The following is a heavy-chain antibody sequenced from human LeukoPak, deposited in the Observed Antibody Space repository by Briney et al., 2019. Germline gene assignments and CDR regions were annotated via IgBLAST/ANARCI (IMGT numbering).Heavy chain of an antibody. D-gene: IGHD5-18*01. CDR2: ISGGST. CDR1: GFTFSSYA. J-gene: IGHJ4*02. Sequence: GGSLRLSCAASGFTFSSYAMSWVRQAPGKGLEWVSAISGGSTYYADSVKGRFTISRDNSKNTLYLQMNSLRAEDTAVYYCARSERGYSYGYGSQFGILYYFDYWGQGTLVTVSS. V-gene: IGHV3-23*01. CDR3: ARSERGYSYGYGSQFGILYYFDY.